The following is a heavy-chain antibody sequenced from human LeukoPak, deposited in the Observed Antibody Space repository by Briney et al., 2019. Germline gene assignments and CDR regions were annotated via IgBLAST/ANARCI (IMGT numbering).Heavy chain of an antibody. CDR1: GFTFNTYT. CDR2: IKEDGSKK. D-gene: IGHD3-22*01. V-gene: IGHV3-7*03. CDR3: ATPLDYRDSSGFHQGGD. Sequence: GGSLRLSCAASGFTFNTYTMNWVRQAPGKGLEWVANIKEDGSKKNYVDSVKGRFTISRDNAKNSLYLQMTSLRAEDTAMYYCATPLDYRDSSGFHQGGDWGQGTLVTVSS. J-gene: IGHJ4*02.